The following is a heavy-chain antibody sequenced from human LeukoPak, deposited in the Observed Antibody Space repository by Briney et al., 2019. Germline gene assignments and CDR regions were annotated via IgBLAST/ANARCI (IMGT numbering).Heavy chain of an antibody. CDR3: ATHSGWSYWYFDL. D-gene: IGHD6-19*01. Sequence: PGGSLRLSCAASGFTVSSNYMSWVRQAPGKGLEWVSVIYSGGSTYYADSVKGRFTISRDNSKNTLYLQMNSLRAEDTAVYYCATHSGWSYWYFDLWGRGTLVTVSS. CDR2: IYSGGST. CDR1: GFTVSSNY. J-gene: IGHJ2*01. V-gene: IGHV3-53*01.